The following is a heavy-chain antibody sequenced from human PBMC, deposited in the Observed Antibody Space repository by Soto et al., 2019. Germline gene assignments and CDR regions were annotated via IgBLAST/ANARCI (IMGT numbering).Heavy chain of an antibody. D-gene: IGHD3-10*01. CDR1: GGSFSGYY. V-gene: IGHV4-34*01. CDR2: INHSGST. Sequence: PSETLSLTCAVYGGSFSGYYWSWIRQPPGKGLEWIGEINHSGSTNYNPSLKSRVTISVDRSKNQFSLKLSSVTAADTAVYYCARHNYGSGSTYFDYWGQGTLVTVSS. J-gene: IGHJ4*02. CDR3: ARHNYGSGSTYFDY.